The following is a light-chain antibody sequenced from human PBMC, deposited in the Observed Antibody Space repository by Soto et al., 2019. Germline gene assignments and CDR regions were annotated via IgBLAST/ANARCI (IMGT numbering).Light chain of an antibody. J-gene: IGKJ2*01. V-gene: IGKV3-20*01. Sequence: EIVLTQSPGTLSLSPGERATLSCRASQSIANYLAWYQQRPGQSPRLLIYAASSRATGVPDRFSGGGSATAFTLTVSRLEPEDFAVYYCQQYGGSSRTFGQGTKLEIK. CDR3: QQYGGSSRT. CDR1: QSIANY. CDR2: AAS.